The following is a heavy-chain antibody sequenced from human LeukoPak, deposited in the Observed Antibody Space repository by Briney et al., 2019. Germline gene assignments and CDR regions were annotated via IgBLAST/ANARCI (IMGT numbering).Heavy chain of an antibody. D-gene: IGHD1-26*01. CDR2: INPNSGDT. CDR3: ASFSGSYVRFDY. Sequence: GASVKVSCKASGYTFTAYYMHWVRQAPGQGLEWMGWINPNSGDTKYALKFQGRVTMTRDTSSNTAYMELRSLRSDDTAVYYCASFSGSYVRFDYWGQGTLVTVSS. CDR1: GYTFTAYY. V-gene: IGHV1-2*02. J-gene: IGHJ4*02.